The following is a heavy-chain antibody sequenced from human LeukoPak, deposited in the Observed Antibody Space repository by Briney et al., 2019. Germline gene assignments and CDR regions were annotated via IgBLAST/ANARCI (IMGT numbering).Heavy chain of an antibody. J-gene: IGHJ6*02. V-gene: IGHV3-33*08. CDR2: IWYDGSNK. D-gene: IGHD3-10*01. CDR3: ARDNMVRGVMYYYYYYYGMDV. CDR1: GFTFSSHA. Sequence: PGGSLRLACAASGFTFSSHAMSWVRQAPGKGLEWVAVIWYDGSNKYYADSVKGRFTISRDNSKNTLYLQMNSLRAEDTAVYYCARDNMVRGVMYYYYYYYGMDVWGQGTTVTVSS.